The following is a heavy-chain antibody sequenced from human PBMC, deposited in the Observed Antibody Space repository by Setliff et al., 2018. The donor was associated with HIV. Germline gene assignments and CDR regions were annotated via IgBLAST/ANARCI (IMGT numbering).Heavy chain of an antibody. V-gene: IGHV4-38-2*02. CDR2: IYYSGST. CDR1: GDFFSSDYY. Sequence: SETLSLTCTVSGDFFSSDYYWGWIRQSPGKGLEWVGSIYYSGSTYYNPSLKSRVTISVDTSKNQFSLKLSSVTAADTAVYYCASYHSGGWRIDYWGQGTLVTVSS. CDR3: ASYHSGGWRIDY. D-gene: IGHD6-19*01. J-gene: IGHJ4*02.